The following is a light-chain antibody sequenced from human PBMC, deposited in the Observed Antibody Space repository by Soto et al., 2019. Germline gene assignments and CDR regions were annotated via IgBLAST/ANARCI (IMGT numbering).Light chain of an antibody. J-gene: IGKJ1*01. CDR3: HQYHNFPRT. CDR2: SGY. V-gene: IGKV3-15*01. Sequence: FVVTQSPDTLSFSAGDTATLSCRASQSVSSSVAWYQHKPGQSPRLVVYSGYKRSPGVPARFSGSGSGTEFTLTVSSLQPDDFATYYCHQYHNFPRTFGQGTKVDIK. CDR1: QSVSSS.